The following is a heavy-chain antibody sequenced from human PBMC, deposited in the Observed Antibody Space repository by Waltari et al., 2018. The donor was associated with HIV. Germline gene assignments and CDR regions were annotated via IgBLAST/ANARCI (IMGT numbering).Heavy chain of an antibody. D-gene: IGHD3-10*01. CDR3: SRDTFGEYDY. V-gene: IGHV3-74*01. CDR1: GFSVSSYW. J-gene: IGHJ4*02. Sequence: EVQLVQSGGGLIKPGGSLRLSCAASGFSVSSYWLHWVRQTPAKGLVWVSRINIDGSGIDYADSVRGRFTISRDSAKNALALQMNSLTEEDTAVYYCSRDTFGEYDYWGQGTLVTVSS. CDR2: INIDGSGI.